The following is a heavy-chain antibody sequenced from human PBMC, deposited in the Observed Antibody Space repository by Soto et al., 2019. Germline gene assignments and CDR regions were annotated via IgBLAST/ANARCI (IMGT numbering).Heavy chain of an antibody. CDR2: FDPEDGET. CDR1: GYTLTELS. D-gene: IGHD1-26*01. J-gene: IGHJ4*02. CDR3: ATRPENIVDSGSYYFDY. Sequence: ASVKVSCKVSGYTLTELSMHWVRQAPGKGLEWMGGFDPEDGETIYAQKFQGRVTMTEVTSTDTAYMELSSLRSEDTAVYYCATRPENIVDSGSYYFDYWGQGTLVTVSS. V-gene: IGHV1-24*01.